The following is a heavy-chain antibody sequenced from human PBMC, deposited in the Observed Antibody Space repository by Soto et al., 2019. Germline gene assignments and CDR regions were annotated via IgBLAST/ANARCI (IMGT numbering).Heavy chain of an antibody. D-gene: IGHD3-3*01. J-gene: IGHJ6*02. CDR2: INAGNGNT. Sequence: ASVKVSCKASGYTFTSYAMHWVRQAPGQRLEWMGWINAGNGNTKYSQKFQGRVTITRDTSASTAYMELSSLRSEDTAVYYCASGYDFWSGYYTGNYYYYYGMDVWGQETTVTVSS. CDR3: ASGYDFWSGYYTGNYYYYYGMDV. CDR1: GYTFTSYA. V-gene: IGHV1-3*01.